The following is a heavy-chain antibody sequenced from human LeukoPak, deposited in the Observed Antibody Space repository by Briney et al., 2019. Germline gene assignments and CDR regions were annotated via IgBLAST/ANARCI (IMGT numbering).Heavy chain of an antibody. D-gene: IGHD4-23*01. CDR3: AKDLPTVVTLDAFDI. CDR1: GFSFSSYY. Sequence: GGSLRLSCAASGFSFSSYYMSWVRQAPGKGLEWVALINPDGSERYYADSVKGRFTISRDNSKNTLYLQMNSLRAEDTAVYYCAKDLPTVVTLDAFDIWGQGTMVTVSS. V-gene: IGHV3-7*03. CDR2: INPDGSER. J-gene: IGHJ3*02.